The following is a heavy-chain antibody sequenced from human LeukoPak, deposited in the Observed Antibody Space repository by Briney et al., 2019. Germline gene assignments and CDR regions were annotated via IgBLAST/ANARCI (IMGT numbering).Heavy chain of an antibody. D-gene: IGHD3-22*01. CDR2: ISSSSSYI. V-gene: IGHV3-21*01. J-gene: IGHJ4*02. CDR1: GFTFSSYS. Sequence: PGGSLRLSCAASGFTFSSYSMNWVRQAPGKGLEWVSSISSSSSYIYYADSVKGRFTISRDNAKNSLYLQMNSLRAEDTAVYYGARGRNYAGYDSSGYCDYWGQGTLVTVSS. CDR3: ARGRNYAGYDSSGYCDY.